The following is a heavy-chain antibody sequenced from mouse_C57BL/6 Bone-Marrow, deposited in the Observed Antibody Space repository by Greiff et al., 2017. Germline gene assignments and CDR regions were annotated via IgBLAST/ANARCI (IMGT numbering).Heavy chain of an antibody. Sequence: VQLKESGGDLVKPGGSLKLSCAASGFTFSSYGMSWVRQTPGKRLEWVATISSGGSYTYYPDSVKGRFTISRDNAKNTLYLQMSSLKSEDTAMYYCARHNYWGQGTTLTVSS. J-gene: IGHJ2*01. V-gene: IGHV5-6*01. CDR3: ARHNY. CDR1: GFTFSSYG. CDR2: ISSGGSYT.